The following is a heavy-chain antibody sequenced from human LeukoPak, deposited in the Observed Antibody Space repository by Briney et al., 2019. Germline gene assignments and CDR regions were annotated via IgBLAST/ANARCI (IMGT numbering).Heavy chain of an antibody. D-gene: IGHD3-22*01. CDR1: GGSISSYY. J-gene: IGHJ3*02. CDR3: ARERITMIVGGVSAFDI. CDR2: IYYSGST. V-gene: IGHV4-59*01. Sequence: PSETLSLTCTVSGGSISSYYWSWLRQPPGKGLEWIGYIYYSGSTNYNPSLKSRVTISVDTSKNQFSLKLSSVTAADTAVYYCARERITMIVGGVSAFDIWGQGTMVTVSS.